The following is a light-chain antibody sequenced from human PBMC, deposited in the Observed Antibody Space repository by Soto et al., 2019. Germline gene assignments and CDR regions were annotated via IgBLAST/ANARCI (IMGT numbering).Light chain of an antibody. Sequence: ETVLTQSPGTLSLSPGERATLFCRASQSLSSSYLAWYQQRPGQAPRLLIYDTSSRATGIPDRFSGSGSGTDFTLTISRLEPEDFAVYYCQQHGSSPPSWTFGPGTKVEIK. CDR1: QSLSSSY. CDR2: DTS. CDR3: QQHGSSPPSWT. J-gene: IGKJ1*01. V-gene: IGKV3-20*01.